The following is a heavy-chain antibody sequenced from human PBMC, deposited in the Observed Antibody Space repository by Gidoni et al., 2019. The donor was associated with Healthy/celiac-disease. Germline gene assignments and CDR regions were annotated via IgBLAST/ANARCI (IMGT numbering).Heavy chain of an antibody. Sequence: EVQLLESGGGLVQPGGSLRLSCAAPGFTFSSYAMSWVRQAPGKGLEWVSAISGSGGSTYYADSVKGRFTISRDNSKNTLYLQMNSLRAEDTAVYYCAKERVYYYDSSGYPEYFQHWGQGTLVTVSS. CDR3: AKERVYYYDSSGYPEYFQH. V-gene: IGHV3-23*01. J-gene: IGHJ1*01. CDR2: ISGSGGST. CDR1: GFTFSSYA. D-gene: IGHD3-22*01.